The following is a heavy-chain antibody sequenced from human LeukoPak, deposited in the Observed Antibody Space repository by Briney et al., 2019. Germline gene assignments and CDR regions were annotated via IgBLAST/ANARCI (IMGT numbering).Heavy chain of an antibody. D-gene: IGHD3-22*01. CDR2: ISSGGGII. J-gene: IGHJ3*01. V-gene: IGHV3-48*03. CDR3: AREFTSDSSGFDAFHV. CDR1: GFTFSSYE. Sequence: PGGSLRLSCTASGFTFSSYEMNRVRQAPGKGLEWISYISSGGGIIYYADSVMGRFAISRDDAENSLYLQMSSLRAEDTAIYYCAREFTSDSSGFDAFHVWGQGTVVTVSS.